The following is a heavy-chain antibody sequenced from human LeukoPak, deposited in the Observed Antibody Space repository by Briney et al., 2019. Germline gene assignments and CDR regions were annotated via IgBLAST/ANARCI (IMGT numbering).Heavy chain of an antibody. V-gene: IGHV3-23*01. J-gene: IGHJ5*02. CDR1: GFTFSSYA. Sequence: GGSLRLSCAASGFTFSSYAMSWVRQAPGKGLEWVSAISGSGGSTYYADSVKGRFTISRDNSKNMLYLQMNSLRAEDTAVYYCAKDHSHFFSYYDILTGYSAAHWTGDPWGQGTLVTVSS. CDR3: AKDHSHFFSYYDILTGYSAAHWTGDP. D-gene: IGHD3-9*01. CDR2: ISGSGGST.